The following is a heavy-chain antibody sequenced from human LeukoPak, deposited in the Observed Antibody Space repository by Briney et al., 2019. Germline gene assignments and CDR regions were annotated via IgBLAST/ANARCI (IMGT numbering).Heavy chain of an antibody. V-gene: IGHV1-69*04. D-gene: IGHD3-22*01. J-gene: IGHJ4*02. CDR1: GGTFSSYA. CDR3: ASRLPHYYDSSGYNY. Sequence: GASVKVSCKASGGTFSSYAISWVRQAPGQGLEWMGRIIPILGIANYAQKFQGRVTITADKSTGTAYMELSSLRSEDTAVYYCASRLPHYYDSSGYNYWGQGTLVTVSS. CDR2: IIPILGIA.